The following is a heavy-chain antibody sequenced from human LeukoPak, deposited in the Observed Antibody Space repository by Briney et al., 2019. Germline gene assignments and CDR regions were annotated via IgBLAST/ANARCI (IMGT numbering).Heavy chain of an antibody. D-gene: IGHD3-9*01. Sequence: ASVKVSCKASGYTFTGYYMHWVRQAPGQGLEWMGWINPNSGGTNYAQKFQGRVTMTRGTSISTAYMGLSRLRSDDTAVYYCARTLRYFDWLANPNWFDPWGRGTLVTVSS. CDR2: INPNSGGT. CDR3: ARTLRYFDWLANPNWFDP. V-gene: IGHV1-2*02. CDR1: GYTFTGYY. J-gene: IGHJ5*02.